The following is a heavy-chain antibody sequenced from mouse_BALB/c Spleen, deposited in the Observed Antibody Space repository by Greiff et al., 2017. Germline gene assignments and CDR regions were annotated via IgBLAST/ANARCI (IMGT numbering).Heavy chain of an antibody. Sequence: VKLMESGPGLVQPSQSLSITCTVSGFSLTSYGVHWVRQSPGKGLEWLGVIWSGGSTDYNAAFISRLSISKDNSKSQVFFKMNSLQADDTAIYYSARERDYYGTPYAMDDGGQGTSVTVSS. CDR3: ARERDYYGTPYAMDD. J-gene: IGHJ4*01. D-gene: IGHD1-1*01. CDR2: IWSGGST. V-gene: IGHV2-4-1*01. CDR1: GFSLTSYG.